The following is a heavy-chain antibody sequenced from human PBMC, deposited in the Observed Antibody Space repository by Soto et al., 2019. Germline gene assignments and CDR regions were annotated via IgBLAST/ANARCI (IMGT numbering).Heavy chain of an antibody. CDR1: GDSISTYY. D-gene: IGHD5-12*01. Sequence: SETLSLTCTVSGDSISTYYWSWIRQSPGKGLEWIGFVFHSGSTNFNPSLKSRITISVDTSTNQYSLKLASVTVADTAVYYCARESGQYYFDYWGQGIPVTVSS. CDR3: ARESGQYYFDY. J-gene: IGHJ4*02. V-gene: IGHV4-59*01. CDR2: VFHSGST.